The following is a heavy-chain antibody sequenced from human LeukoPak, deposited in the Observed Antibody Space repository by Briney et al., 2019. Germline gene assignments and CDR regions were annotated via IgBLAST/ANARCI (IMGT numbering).Heavy chain of an antibody. J-gene: IGHJ6*02. V-gene: IGHV3-43*01. CDR2: ISWDGGST. CDR3: AREPGQLWLWGADYYYYGMDV. CDR1: GFTFDDYT. Sequence: QPGGSPRLSCAASGFTFDDYTMHWVRQAPGKGLEWVSLISWDGGSTYYADSVKGRFTISRDNSKNSLYLQMNSLRAEDTAVYYCAREPGQLWLWGADYYYYGMDVWGQGTTVTVSS. D-gene: IGHD5-18*01.